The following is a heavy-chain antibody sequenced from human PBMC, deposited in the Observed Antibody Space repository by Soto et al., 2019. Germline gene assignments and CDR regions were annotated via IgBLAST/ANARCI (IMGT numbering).Heavy chain of an antibody. V-gene: IGHV4-34*01. Sequence: QVQLQQWGAGLLKPSETLSLTCAVYGGSFSPYFWSWIRQPPGKGLEWIGEINHSGSTNYNPSLTRRATLSVDTSKNQVSLTLTSVTAADTAVYCCARLASGWEYYYFDFWGRGTPVTVSS. D-gene: IGHD6-19*01. CDR3: ARLASGWEYYYFDF. CDR1: GGSFSPYF. CDR2: INHSGST. J-gene: IGHJ2*01.